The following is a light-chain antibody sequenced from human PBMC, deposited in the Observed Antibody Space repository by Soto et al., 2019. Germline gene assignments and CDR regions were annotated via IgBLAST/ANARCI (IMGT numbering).Light chain of an antibody. CDR3: QQYNSYSQT. CDR2: DAS. Sequence: DIQMTQSPSTLSASVGDRVTNTCRASQSISSWLAWYQQKPGKTPKFLIYDASSLESGVPSRFSGSGSGTEFTLTISSLQPDDFATYYCQQYNSYSQTFGQGTKV. CDR1: QSISSW. V-gene: IGKV1-5*01. J-gene: IGKJ1*01.